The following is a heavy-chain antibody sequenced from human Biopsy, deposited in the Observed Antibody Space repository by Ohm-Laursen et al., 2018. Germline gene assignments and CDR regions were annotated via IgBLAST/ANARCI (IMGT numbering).Heavy chain of an antibody. CDR3: AKGRSGGTGHGNWFDP. J-gene: IGHJ5*02. D-gene: IGHD3-10*01. CDR1: GFKFDNYG. V-gene: IGHV3-23*01. CDR2: VTGSGRST. Sequence: SLRLSCSASGFKFDNYGMNWVRQAPGKGLEWVSVVTGSGRSTYYTDSVKGRFSISRDNSKNTLYLQMNSLRVEDTAVYYCAKGRSGGTGHGNWFDPWGQGTLVIVSS.